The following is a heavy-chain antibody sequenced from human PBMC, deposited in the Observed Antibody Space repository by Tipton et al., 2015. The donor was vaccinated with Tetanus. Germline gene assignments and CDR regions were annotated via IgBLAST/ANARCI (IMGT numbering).Heavy chain of an antibody. CDR2: IYQNGGA. CDR3: ARERIEAFYYHGLDV. D-gene: IGHD2-21*01. Sequence: TLSLTCTVSGGSISSFYWYWIRQPPGKGLEWIAYIYQNGGANYNPSLQSRVTISVDTSKNQFSLQLAFVTAADTAIYYCARERIEAFYYHGLDVWGPGTTVTVSS. J-gene: IGHJ6*02. CDR1: GGSISSFY. V-gene: IGHV4-59*01.